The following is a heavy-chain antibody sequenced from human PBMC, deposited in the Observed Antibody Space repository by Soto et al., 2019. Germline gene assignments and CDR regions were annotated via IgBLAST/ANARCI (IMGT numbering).Heavy chain of an antibody. CDR2: FDPEDGET. Sequence: ASVKVSCKVSGYTLTELSMHWVRQAPGKGLEWMGGFDPEDGETIYAQKFQGRVTMTEDTSTDTAYMELSSLRSEDTAVYYCATTRYSSSWYQVYYYGMDVWGQGTTVTVSS. CDR1: GYTLTELS. V-gene: IGHV1-24*01. J-gene: IGHJ6*02. D-gene: IGHD6-13*01. CDR3: ATTRYSSSWYQVYYYGMDV.